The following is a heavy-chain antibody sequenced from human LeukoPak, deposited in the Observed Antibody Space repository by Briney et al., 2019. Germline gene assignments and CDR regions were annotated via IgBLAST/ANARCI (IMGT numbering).Heavy chain of an antibody. D-gene: IGHD3-22*01. CDR2: VNWHGTT. J-gene: IGHJ4*02. CDR1: GFIFEDYT. V-gene: IGHV3-43*01. Sequence: GGSLRLSCAASGFIFEDYTMHWVRQVPGKTLEWVSLVNWHGTTYYADSLKGRFTISRDNSKNSLYLQMDSLRTEDTAFYYCAKDLTYESSGSVIDNWGLGTLVTVSS. CDR3: AKDLTYESSGSVIDN.